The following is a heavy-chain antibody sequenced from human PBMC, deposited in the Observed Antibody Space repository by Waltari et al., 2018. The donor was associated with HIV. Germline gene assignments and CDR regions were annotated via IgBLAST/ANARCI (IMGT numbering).Heavy chain of an antibody. D-gene: IGHD4-4*01. Sequence: QVQLQESGPGLVKPSGTLSLTCAVSGGSISSSNWWSWVRQPPGKGLEWIGEIYHSGSTNYNPTLKSRVTISVDKSKNQFSLKLSSVTAADTAVYYCASRRAVNSPHYYYGMDVWGQGTTVTVSS. V-gene: IGHV4-4*02. CDR1: GGSISSSNW. CDR2: IYHSGST. J-gene: IGHJ6*02. CDR3: ASRRAVNSPHYYYGMDV.